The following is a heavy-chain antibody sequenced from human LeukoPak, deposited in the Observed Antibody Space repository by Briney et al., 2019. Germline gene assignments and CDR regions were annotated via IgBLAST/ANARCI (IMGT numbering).Heavy chain of an antibody. J-gene: IGHJ4*02. Sequence: GRFLRLSCAASGFTFSSYGMHWVRQAPGKGLEWVAVVSTDGSNQYYADAVKGRFTISRDNSRNTVYRQMNSLRVEDPAVYYCAKGLAPYYQLHQDWGQGTLVTVSS. V-gene: IGHV3-30*18. CDR3: AKGLAPYYQLHQD. D-gene: IGHD2-2*01. CDR1: GFTFSSYG. CDR2: VSTDGSNQ.